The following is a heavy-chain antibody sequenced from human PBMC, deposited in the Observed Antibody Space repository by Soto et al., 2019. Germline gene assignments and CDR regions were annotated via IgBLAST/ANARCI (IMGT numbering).Heavy chain of an antibody. Sequence: QVQLQESGPGLVKPSQTLSLTCTVSGGSISSGGYYWSWIRQHPGKGLEWMGYIYYSGSTYYNPAPKXXVXIXXDTSKSQFSLKLSSVTAADTAVYYWARDARGYFDYWGQGTLVTVSS. J-gene: IGHJ4*02. CDR1: GGSISSGGYY. CDR2: IYYSGST. D-gene: IGHD3-16*01. V-gene: IGHV4-31*01. CDR3: ARDARGYFDY.